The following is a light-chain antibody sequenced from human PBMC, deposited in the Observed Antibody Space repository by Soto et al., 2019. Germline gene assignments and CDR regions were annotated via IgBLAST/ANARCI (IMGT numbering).Light chain of an antibody. V-gene: IGKV3-20*01. Sequence: EIVFTQSPGTLSLSPGERATLSCRSSQSVDSSYLGWFQQKPGQAPRLLIYGASSRATGIPDRFSGSGSGTDFTLTISRLQPEDFAVYYCQQYGSAPFAFGPGTKVDIK. J-gene: IGKJ3*01. CDR3: QQYGSAPFA. CDR1: QSVDSSY. CDR2: GAS.